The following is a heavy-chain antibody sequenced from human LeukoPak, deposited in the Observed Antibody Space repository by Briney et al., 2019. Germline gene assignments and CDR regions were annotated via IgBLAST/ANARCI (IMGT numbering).Heavy chain of an antibody. CDR2: LSSSGGST. J-gene: IGHJ6*03. CDR1: GFTFSNYG. Sequence: GGSLRLSCAASGFTFSNYGMNWVRQAPGKGLEWVSALSSSGGSTYYADSVKGRFTISRDNSKNTLYLQMNSLRAEDTAVYYCAKERPSVAAAGYYYMDVWGKGTTVTVSS. V-gene: IGHV3-23*01. CDR3: AKERPSVAAAGYYYMDV. D-gene: IGHD6-13*01.